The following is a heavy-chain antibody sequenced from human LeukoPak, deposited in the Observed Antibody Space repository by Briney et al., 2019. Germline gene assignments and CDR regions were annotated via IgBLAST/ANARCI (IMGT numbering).Heavy chain of an antibody. CDR1: GFTFSSYS. Sequence: GGSLRLSCAASGFTFSSYSMNWVRQAPGKGLEWVSYIRCSGDTIHYADSVKGRFTISRDNARNSLYLQMNSLRDEDTAVYYCVRDPDALDYWGQGTLVTVSS. CDR2: IRCSGDTI. J-gene: IGHJ4*02. CDR3: VRDPDALDY. V-gene: IGHV3-48*02.